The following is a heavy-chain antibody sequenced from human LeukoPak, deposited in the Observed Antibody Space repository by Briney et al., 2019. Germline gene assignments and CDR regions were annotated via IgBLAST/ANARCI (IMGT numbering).Heavy chain of an antibody. J-gene: IGHJ4*02. Sequence: GGSLRLSCAASGFTFSSHGMHWVRQAPGKGLEWVAVIWYDGSNKYYADSVKGRFTISRDNSKNTLYLQMNSLRAEDTAVYYCASTRSTSDWYTRGFEYWGQGTLVTVSS. V-gene: IGHV3-33*01. CDR2: IWYDGSNK. D-gene: IGHD6-19*01. CDR3: ASTRSTSDWYTRGFEY. CDR1: GFTFSSHG.